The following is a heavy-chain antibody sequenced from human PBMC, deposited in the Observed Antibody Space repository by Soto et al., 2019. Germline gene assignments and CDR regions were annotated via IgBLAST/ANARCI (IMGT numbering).Heavy chain of an antibody. V-gene: IGHV1-2*04. Sequence: ASVKVSCKASGYTFTGYYMHWVRQAPGQGLEWMGWINPNSGGTNYAQKFQGWVTMTRDTSISTAYMELSRLRSDDTAVYYCARDGAVPGWSHDILTGYDYYGMDVWGQGTTVTVSS. J-gene: IGHJ6*02. CDR2: INPNSGGT. CDR3: ARDGAVPGWSHDILTGYDYYGMDV. CDR1: GYTFTGYY. D-gene: IGHD3-9*01.